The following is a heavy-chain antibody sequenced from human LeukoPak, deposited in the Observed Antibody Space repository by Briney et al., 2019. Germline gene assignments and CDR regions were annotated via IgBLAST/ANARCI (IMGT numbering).Heavy chain of an antibody. CDR2: IYSGGST. CDR1: GGSISSSSYY. CDR3: ARGGYYDILTGYFDY. J-gene: IGHJ4*02. Sequence: ETLSLTCTVSGGSISSSSYYWGWIRQPPGKGLEWVSVIYSGGSTYYADSVKGRFTISRDNSKNTLYLQMNSLRAEDTAVYYCARGGYYDILTGYFDYWGQGTLVTVSS. V-gene: IGHV3-66*01. D-gene: IGHD3-9*01.